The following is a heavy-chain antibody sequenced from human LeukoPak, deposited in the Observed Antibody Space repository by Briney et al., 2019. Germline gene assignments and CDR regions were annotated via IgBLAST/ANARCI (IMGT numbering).Heavy chain of an antibody. V-gene: IGHV4-38-2*02. CDR2: IYHSGST. CDR1: GYSISSGYY. J-gene: IGHJ4*02. Sequence: PSETLSLTCTVSGYSISSGYYWGWIRQPPGKGLEWIGSIYHSGSTYYNPSLKSRVTISVDTSKNQFPLKLSSVTAADTAVYYCARGGDCSSTSCYPGFDYWGQGTLVTVSS. D-gene: IGHD2-2*03. CDR3: ARGGDCSSTSCYPGFDY.